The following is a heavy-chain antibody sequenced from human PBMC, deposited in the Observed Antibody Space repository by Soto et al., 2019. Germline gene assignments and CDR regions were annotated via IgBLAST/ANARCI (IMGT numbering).Heavy chain of an antibody. Sequence: GESLKISCKGSGYSFTSYWIGWVRQMPGKGLEWMGIIYPGDSDTRYSPSFQGQVTISADKSSSTAYLRLISLKASDTAMYYCAPSGSGGYYRDSKNWFDPWGQGTLVTVSS. CDR1: GYSFTSYW. J-gene: IGHJ5*02. V-gene: IGHV5-51*01. CDR2: IYPGDSDT. D-gene: IGHD3-10*01. CDR3: APSGSGGYYRDSKNWFDP.